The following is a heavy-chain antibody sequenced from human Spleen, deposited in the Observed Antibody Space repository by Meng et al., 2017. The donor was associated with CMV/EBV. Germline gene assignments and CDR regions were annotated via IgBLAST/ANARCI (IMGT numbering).Heavy chain of an antibody. CDR3: ARANHYDILTGYYSPYGMDV. V-gene: IGHV1-2*02. J-gene: IGHJ6*02. CDR2: INPNSGGT. D-gene: IGHD3-9*01. Sequence: ASVKVSCKASGYTFTAYYMYWVRQAPGQGLEWMGWINPNSGGTNYAQKFQGRVTMTRDTSISTAYMELSRLRSDDTAVYYCARANHYDILTGYYSPYGMDVWGQGTTVTVSS. CDR1: GYTFTAYY.